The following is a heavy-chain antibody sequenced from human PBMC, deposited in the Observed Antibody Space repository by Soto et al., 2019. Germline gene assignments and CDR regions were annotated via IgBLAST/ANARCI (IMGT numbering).Heavy chain of an antibody. CDR1: GFIFTDWF. V-gene: IGHV1-46*01. J-gene: IGHJ1*01. CDR3: AKEGAIPGEVDA. Sequence: HLAQSGPEVKRPGASVKISCKASGFIFTDWFMHWVRQAPGQAPEWMGIINTSGGNSIYSQKFQDRVTMTRDTSTSTLYVELSSLTSAETAVYYCAKEGAIPGEVDAWGQGTLVTVSS. CDR2: INTSGGNS. D-gene: IGHD2-21*01.